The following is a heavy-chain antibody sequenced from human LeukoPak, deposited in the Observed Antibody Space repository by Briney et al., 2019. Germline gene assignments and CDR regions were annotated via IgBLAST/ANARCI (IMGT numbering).Heavy chain of an antibody. V-gene: IGHV3-7*01. Sequence: GGSLRLSCAASGFGLSSHLMTWVRQAPGKGLEWVANIKPDGSEKNYVDSVKGRFTISRDNAKNSLYLQMNNLRAEDTAVYYCARAGGLDYWGQGTLVTVSS. J-gene: IGHJ4*02. CDR2: IKPDGSEK. CDR3: ARAGGLDY. D-gene: IGHD6-25*01. CDR1: GFGLSSHL.